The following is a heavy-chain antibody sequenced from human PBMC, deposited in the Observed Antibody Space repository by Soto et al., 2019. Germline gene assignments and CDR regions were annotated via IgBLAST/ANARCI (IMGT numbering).Heavy chain of an antibody. V-gene: IGHV1-69*01. CDR3: AGGRIVVVGSRAYYGMDV. J-gene: IGHJ6*02. CDR1: GGTPSNSA. Sequence: QVHLLLQSGAEVKKTGSSVKVSCKASGGTPSNSAISWVRQAPGQGLEWMGGIIPVFGLVKYAQNFQGRVTITADESTNTAYMELSSMRPADTAVYYCAGGRIVVVGSRAYYGMDVWGQGTTVTVSS. D-gene: IGHD3-22*01. CDR2: IIPVFGLV.